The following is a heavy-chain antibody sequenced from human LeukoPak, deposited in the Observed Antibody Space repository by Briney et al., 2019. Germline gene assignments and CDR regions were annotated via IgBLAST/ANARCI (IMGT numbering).Heavy chain of an antibody. J-gene: IGHJ3*02. V-gene: IGHV4-38-2*01. CDR2: IYHSGST. D-gene: IGHD4-17*01. Sequence: SETLSLTCAVSGYSISSGYYWGWIRQPPGKGLEWIGSIYHSGSTYYNPSLKSRVTISVDTSKNQFSLKLSSVTAADTAVYCCARPTTTVTIYDAFDIWGQGTTVTVSS. CDR3: ARPTTTVTIYDAFDI. CDR1: GYSISSGYY.